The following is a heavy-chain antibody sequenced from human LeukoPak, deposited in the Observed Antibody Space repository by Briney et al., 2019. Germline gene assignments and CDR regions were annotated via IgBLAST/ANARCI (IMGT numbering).Heavy chain of an antibody. D-gene: IGHD3-10*01. V-gene: IGHV4-59*01. J-gene: IGHJ5*02. Sequence: SKTLSLTCTVSGGSISSYYWSWIRQPPGKGLEWTGYIYYSGSTNYNPSLKSRVTISVDTSKNQFSLKLSSVTAADTAVYYCARVGAMYYYGSEPHWFDPWGQGTLVTVSS. CDR2: IYYSGST. CDR3: ARVGAMYYYGSEPHWFDP. CDR1: GGSISSYY.